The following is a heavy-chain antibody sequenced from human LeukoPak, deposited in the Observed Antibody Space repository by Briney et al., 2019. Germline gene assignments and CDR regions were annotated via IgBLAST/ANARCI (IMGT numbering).Heavy chain of an antibody. CDR1: GFTFDDYA. Sequence: GGSLRLSCAASGFTFDDYAMHWVRQAPGKGLEWVSGISWNSGSIGYADSVKGRFTISRDNAKNSLYLQMNSLRAEDTALYYCAKGATIGPLGDYYYYGMDVWGQGTTVTVSS. J-gene: IGHJ6*02. CDR2: ISWNSGSI. V-gene: IGHV3-9*01. CDR3: AKGATIGPLGDYYYYGMDV. D-gene: IGHD3-16*01.